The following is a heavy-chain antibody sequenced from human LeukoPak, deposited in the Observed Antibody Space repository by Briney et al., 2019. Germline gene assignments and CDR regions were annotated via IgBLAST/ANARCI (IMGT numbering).Heavy chain of an antibody. J-gene: IGHJ4*02. CDR1: GYTFTGYY. D-gene: IGHD3-10*01. CDR3: ARDLAGSGSSD. Sequence: ASVKVSCKVSGYTFTGYYMHWVRQAPGQGLEWMGWINPNSGGTNYAQKFQGRVTMTRDTSISTAYMELIRLRSDDTAVYYCARDLAGSGSSDWGQGTLVTVSS. V-gene: IGHV1-2*02. CDR2: INPNSGGT.